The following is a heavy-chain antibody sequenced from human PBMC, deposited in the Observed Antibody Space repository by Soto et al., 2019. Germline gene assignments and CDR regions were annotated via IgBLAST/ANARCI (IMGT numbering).Heavy chain of an antibody. D-gene: IGHD5-18*01. V-gene: IGHV3-48*02. Sequence: GGSLRLSCAASGFTFSSYSMDWVRQAPGQGLEWISYITTSSHTIYYADSVRGRFTISRDNAKNSLFLQMNSLRDGDTAVYYCARHGIQVSHDVWGQGTTVTVS. J-gene: IGHJ6*02. CDR1: GFTFSSYS. CDR2: ITTSSHTI. CDR3: ARHGIQVSHDV.